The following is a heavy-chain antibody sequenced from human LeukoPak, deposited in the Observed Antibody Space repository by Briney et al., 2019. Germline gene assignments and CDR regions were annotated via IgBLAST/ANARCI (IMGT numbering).Heavy chain of an antibody. CDR1: GGSVSNYY. Sequence: SETLSLTCTVSGGSVSNYYWTWIRQPAGKGLEWIGRTHTSGSTNYNPSLKSRVTMSVDTSKNQFSLKLSSVTAADTAVYYCATWKSSSGWYYFDYWGQGTLVTVSS. J-gene: IGHJ4*02. V-gene: IGHV4-4*07. CDR2: THTSGST. CDR3: ATWKSSSGWYYFDY. D-gene: IGHD6-19*01.